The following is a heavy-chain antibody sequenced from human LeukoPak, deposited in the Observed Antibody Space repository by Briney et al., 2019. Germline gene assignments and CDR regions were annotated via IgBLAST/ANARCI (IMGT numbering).Heavy chain of an antibody. Sequence: PGGSLRLSCAASGFTFSSYWMQWVRQAPGKGLVWVSRINKDGRTITYPAPVKGRFTVSRDISKNTLYLQMNSLRPDDTAVYYCAKDHYDSSGQRIDYWGQGALVTVSS. CDR3: AKDHYDSSGQRIDY. D-gene: IGHD3-22*01. CDR2: INKDGRTI. J-gene: IGHJ4*02. V-gene: IGHV3-74*03. CDR1: GFTFSSYW.